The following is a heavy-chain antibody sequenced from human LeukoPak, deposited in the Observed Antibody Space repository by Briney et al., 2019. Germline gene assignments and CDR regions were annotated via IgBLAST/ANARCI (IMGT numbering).Heavy chain of an antibody. V-gene: IGHV5-51*01. CDR1: GYRFTSDW. D-gene: IGHD2-15*01. CDR3: ARLSGRVVCSAGSCYIDS. CDR2: IYPGDSDT. Sequence: GESLKISCKSSGYRFTSDWIGWVRQMPGKGLEWMGIIYPGDSDTRYSPSFQGQVTISADKSVNTAYLQWSSLKASDTAMYYCARLSGRVVCSAGSCYIDSWGQGPLVPVSS. J-gene: IGHJ4*02.